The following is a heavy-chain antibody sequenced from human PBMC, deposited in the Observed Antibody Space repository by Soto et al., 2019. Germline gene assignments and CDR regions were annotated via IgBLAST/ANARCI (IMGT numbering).Heavy chain of an antibody. CDR3: ARDLKVPAAIQLSHNWFDP. CDR2: ISSSSSYI. Sequence: PGXSLRLSCAASGFTFSSYSMNWFRQAPVNGLEWVSSISSSSSYIYYADSVKGRFTISRDNAKNSLYLQMNSLRAEDTAVYYCARDLKVPAAIQLSHNWFDPWGQGTLVTVSS. CDR1: GFTFSSYS. J-gene: IGHJ5*02. D-gene: IGHD2-2*01. V-gene: IGHV3-21*01.